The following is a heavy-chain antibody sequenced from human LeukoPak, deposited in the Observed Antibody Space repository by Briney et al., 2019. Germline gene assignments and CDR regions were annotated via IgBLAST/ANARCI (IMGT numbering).Heavy chain of an antibody. D-gene: IGHD6-13*01. J-gene: IGHJ4*02. CDR2: IYYSGST. Sequence: SETLSLTCTVSGGSISSYYWSWIRQPPGKGLEWMGYIYYSGSTNYNPSLKSRVTMSVDTSKNQFSLKLSSVTAADTAVYYCARGLYSSSWQYWGQGTLVTVSS. V-gene: IGHV4-59*01. CDR3: ARGLYSSSWQY. CDR1: GGSISSYY.